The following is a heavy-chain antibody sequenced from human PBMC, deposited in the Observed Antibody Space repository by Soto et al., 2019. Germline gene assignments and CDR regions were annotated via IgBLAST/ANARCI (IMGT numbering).Heavy chain of an antibody. CDR2: ISPYNDYT. J-gene: IGHJ6*02. D-gene: IGHD3-16*01. CDR1: GYTFIRYG. CDR3: ARGGYYDNTWGKLSHYGLDV. V-gene: IGHV1-18*01. Sequence: QVQLVQSAAEVKKPGASVRVSCKASGYTFIRYGIAWVRQAPGQGLEWMGWISPYNDYTIYAQKLQDRVTMTADTSTRTVYMELRGLKSDDTAVYSCARGGYYDNTWGKLSHYGLDVWGQGTSVTVSS.